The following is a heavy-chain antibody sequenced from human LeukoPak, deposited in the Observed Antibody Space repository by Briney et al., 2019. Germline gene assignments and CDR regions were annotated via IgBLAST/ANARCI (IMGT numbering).Heavy chain of an antibody. D-gene: IGHD1-26*01. CDR1: GFTFSTFW. Sequence: GGSLRLSCAASGFTFSTFWMSWVRQAPGKGLEWVANIKQDGSETHYVDSVKGRFTISRDNARNSLYLQMNSLRAGDTAVYYCARDKVVGATYFDNWGQGTLVTVSS. CDR3: ARDKVVGATYFDN. J-gene: IGHJ4*02. V-gene: IGHV3-7*01. CDR2: IKQDGSET.